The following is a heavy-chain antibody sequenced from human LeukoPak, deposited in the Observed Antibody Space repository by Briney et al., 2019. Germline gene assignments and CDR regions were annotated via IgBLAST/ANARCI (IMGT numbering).Heavy chain of an antibody. J-gene: IGHJ6*03. CDR3: ARVHGYSSGWYIYYYYMDV. CDR2: ISYDGSNK. V-gene: IGHV3-30*03. CDR1: GFNFSTDG. D-gene: IGHD6-19*01. Sequence: GGSLRLSCAASGFNFSTDGMHWVRQAPGKGLEWGVGISYDGSNKYYADSVKGRFTISRDNSKNTLYLQMNSLRAEDTAVYYCARVHGYSSGWYIYYYYMDVWGKGTTVTISS.